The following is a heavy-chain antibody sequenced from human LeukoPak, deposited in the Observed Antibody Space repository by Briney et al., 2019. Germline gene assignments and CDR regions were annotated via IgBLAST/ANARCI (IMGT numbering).Heavy chain of an antibody. Sequence: GGSLRLSCAASGFTFSSYAMSWVRQAPGKGLEWVSAISGSGGSTYYADSVEGRFTISRDNSKNTLYLQMNSLRAEDTAVYYCAKGREMATIRYYYYGMDVWGQGTTVTVSS. CDR3: AKGREMATIRYYYYGMDV. CDR1: GFTFSSYA. V-gene: IGHV3-23*01. CDR2: ISGSGGST. D-gene: IGHD5-24*01. J-gene: IGHJ6*02.